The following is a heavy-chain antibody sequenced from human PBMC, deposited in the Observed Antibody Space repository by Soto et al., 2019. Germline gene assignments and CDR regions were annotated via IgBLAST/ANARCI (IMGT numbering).Heavy chain of an antibody. CDR1: GYSFTSYW. D-gene: IGHD6-13*01. CDR2: IYPGDSDT. J-gene: IGHJ6*02. Sequence: GESLKISCKGSGYSFTSYWIGWVRQMPGKGLDWMGIIYPGDSDTRYSPSFQGQVTISADKSISTAYLQWSSLKASDTAMYYCARVYSSSWYPYYYYYGMDVWGQGTTVTVSS. V-gene: IGHV5-51*01. CDR3: ARVYSSSWYPYYYYYGMDV.